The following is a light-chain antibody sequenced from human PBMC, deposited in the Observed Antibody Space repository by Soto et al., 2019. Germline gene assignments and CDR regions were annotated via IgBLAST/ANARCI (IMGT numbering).Light chain of an antibody. CDR1: RRDVGKYNL. CDR2: QGY. J-gene: IGLJ1*01. CDR3: CAWVVTDAYV. V-gene: IGLV2-23*01. Sequence: QTVLPQPASVSGSPGQSITISCTGTRRDVGKYNLVSWYQQHPGKAPKVMILQGYKRPSGVSNRFSGPKFGNTASLTISGLQAGDEAEDYCCAWVVTDAYVFGSGTKVTV.